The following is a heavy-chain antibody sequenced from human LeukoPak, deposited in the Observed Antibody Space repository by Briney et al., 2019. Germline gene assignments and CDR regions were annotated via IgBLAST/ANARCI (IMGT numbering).Heavy chain of an antibody. CDR2: IIPIFGTA. V-gene: IGHV1-69*06. CDR3: ARAMVRGAHEAFDI. J-gene: IGHJ3*02. D-gene: IGHD3-10*01. CDR1: GGTFINYA. Sequence: GSSVKVSCKASGGTFINYAISWVRQAPGQGLEWMGGIIPIFGTANYAQRFQGRVTITADKSTSTAYMELSSLRSEDTAVYYCARAMVRGAHEAFDIWGQGTMVTVSS.